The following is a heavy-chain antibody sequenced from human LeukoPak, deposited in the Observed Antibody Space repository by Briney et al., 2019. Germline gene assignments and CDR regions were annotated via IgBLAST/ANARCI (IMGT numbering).Heavy chain of an antibody. CDR1: GFTFSSYA. CDR3: AKEVIVGVSFDY. V-gene: IGHV3-23*01. D-gene: IGHD1-26*01. CDR2: ISGSGGST. J-gene: IGHJ4*02. Sequence: PGGSLRLSCAASGFTFSSYAMSWVRQAPGKGLEWVSAISGSGGSTYYADSVKGRFTISRDNSKNTLYLRMNSLRGEDTAVYYCAKEVIVGVSFDYWGQGTLVTVSS.